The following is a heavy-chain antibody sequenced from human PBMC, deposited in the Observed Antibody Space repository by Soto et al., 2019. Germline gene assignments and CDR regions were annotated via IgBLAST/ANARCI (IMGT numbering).Heavy chain of an antibody. CDR1: CGSISSGGYY. J-gene: IGHJ6*02. CDR3: AASCVGCGGFNYDGMDV. D-gene: IGHD2-21*01. Sequence: SDTLSLTCTVSCGSISSGGYYCSWIRQHPGKGLEWIGYIYYSGSTYYNPSLKSRVTISVDTSKNQFSLKLSSVTAADTAVYYCAASCVGCGGFNYDGMDVWGQGTTVT. CDR2: IYYSGST. V-gene: IGHV4-31*03.